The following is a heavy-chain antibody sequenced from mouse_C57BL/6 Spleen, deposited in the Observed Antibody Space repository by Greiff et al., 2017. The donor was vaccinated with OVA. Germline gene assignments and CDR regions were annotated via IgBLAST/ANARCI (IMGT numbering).Heavy chain of an antibody. D-gene: IGHD2-3*01. V-gene: IGHV1-63*01. Sequence: VKLMESGAELVRPGTSVKMSCKASGYTFTNYWIGWAKQRPGHGLEWIGDIYPGGGYTNYNEKFKGKATLTADKSSSTAYMQFSSLTSEDSAIYYCARRGYDGYSDWYFDVWGTGTTVTVSS. CDR2: IYPGGGYT. J-gene: IGHJ1*03. CDR3: ARRGYDGYSDWYFDV. CDR1: GYTFTNYW.